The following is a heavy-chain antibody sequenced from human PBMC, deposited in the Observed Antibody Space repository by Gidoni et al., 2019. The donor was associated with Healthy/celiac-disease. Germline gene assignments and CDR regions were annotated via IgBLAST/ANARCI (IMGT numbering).Heavy chain of an antibody. J-gene: IGHJ4*02. CDR3: ALHYLGYCSGGSCPDY. D-gene: IGHD2-15*01. Sequence: EVQLLESGGGLVQPGGSLRLSCAASGFTFRSYAMSWVRQAPGKGLGWVAAISCSGGSTYYADSVKGRFTISRDNSKNTLYLQMNSLRAEDTAVYYCALHYLGYCSGGSCPDYWGQGTLVTVSS. CDR1: GFTFRSYA. V-gene: IGHV3-23*01. CDR2: ISCSGGST.